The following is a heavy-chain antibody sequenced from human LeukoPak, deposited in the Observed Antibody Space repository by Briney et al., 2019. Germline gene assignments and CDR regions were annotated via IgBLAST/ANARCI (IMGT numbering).Heavy chain of an antibody. CDR2: IKQDGSEK. J-gene: IGHJ4*02. CDR1: GFTFSNYW. Sequence: GGSLRLSCAASGFTFSNYWMTWVRQFPGRGLEWVANIKQDGSEKYYVDSVKGRFTIFRDNAQKSLYLEMNTLRIEDTAVYYCARVGAWELQRVFEYWGQGTLVTVSS. D-gene: IGHD1-26*01. V-gene: IGHV3-7*01. CDR3: ARVGAWELQRVFEY.